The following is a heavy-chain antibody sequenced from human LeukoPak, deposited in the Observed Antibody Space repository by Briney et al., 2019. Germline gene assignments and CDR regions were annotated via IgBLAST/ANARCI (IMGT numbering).Heavy chain of an antibody. Sequence: SETLSLTCTVSGGSISSYYWSWIRQPPGKGLEWIGYIYYSGSTNYNPSLKSRATISVDTSKNQFSLKLSSVTAADTAVYYCARGDYVGQAFDIWGQGTMVTVSS. D-gene: IGHD4-17*01. CDR2: IYYSGST. V-gene: IGHV4-59*01. CDR3: ARGDYVGQAFDI. J-gene: IGHJ3*02. CDR1: GGSISSYY.